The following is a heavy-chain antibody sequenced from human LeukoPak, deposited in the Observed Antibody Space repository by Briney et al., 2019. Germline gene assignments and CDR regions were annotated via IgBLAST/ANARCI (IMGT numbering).Heavy chain of an antibody. J-gene: IGHJ4*02. V-gene: IGHV3-9*01. D-gene: IGHD5-24*01. Sequence: SLRLSCAASGFTFEDYAMHWVRQVPGKGLEWVSGISWNRGIIEYADSVKGRFTISRDNAKNSLYLQMNSLRVEDTALYYCAKDGALDKYGYNPLDNWGQGTLVTVSS. CDR1: GFTFEDYA. CDR2: ISWNRGII. CDR3: AKDGALDKYGYNPLDN.